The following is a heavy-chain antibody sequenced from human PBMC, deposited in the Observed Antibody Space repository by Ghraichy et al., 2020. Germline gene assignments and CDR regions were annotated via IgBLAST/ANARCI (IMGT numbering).Heavy chain of an antibody. Sequence: LSLTCAASGFTFSSYAMSWVRQAPGKGLEWVSAISGSGGSTYYADSVKGRFTISRDNSKNTLYLQMNSLRAEDTAVYYCAKRSGSRMAIFDYWGQGTLVTVSS. CDR3: AKRSGSRMAIFDY. V-gene: IGHV3-23*01. D-gene: IGHD1-26*01. CDR2: ISGSGGST. J-gene: IGHJ4*02. CDR1: GFTFSSYA.